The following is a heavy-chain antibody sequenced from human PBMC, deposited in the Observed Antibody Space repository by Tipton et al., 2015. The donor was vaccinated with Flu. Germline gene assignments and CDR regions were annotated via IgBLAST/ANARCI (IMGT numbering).Heavy chain of an antibody. V-gene: IGHV4-38-2*02. CDR1: GYSISSGYY. CDR3: ASGRKRGYFDY. Sequence: TLSLTCTVSGYSISSGYYWGWIRQPPGKGLEWIGSIYHSGSTYYNPSLKSRVTISVDTSKNQFSLKLSSVTAADTAVYYCASGRKRGYFDYWGQGTLVTVSS. J-gene: IGHJ4*02. D-gene: IGHD1-26*01. CDR2: IYHSGST.